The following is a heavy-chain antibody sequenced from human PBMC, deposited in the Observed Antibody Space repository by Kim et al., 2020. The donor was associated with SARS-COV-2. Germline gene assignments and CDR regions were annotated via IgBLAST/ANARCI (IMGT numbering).Heavy chain of an antibody. D-gene: IGHD3-9*01. V-gene: IGHV3-7*03. Sequence: GGSLRLSCAASGFTFGSYWMTWVRQAPGKGLEWVANIKQDGTQQNYVDSVRGRFTVSRDGANMYLQMNSLRAEDTAVYYCARTLTGTTESFEYWGRGTLVTVSS. CDR3: ARTLTGTTESFEY. CDR1: GFTFGSYW. CDR2: IKQDGTQQ. J-gene: IGHJ1*01.